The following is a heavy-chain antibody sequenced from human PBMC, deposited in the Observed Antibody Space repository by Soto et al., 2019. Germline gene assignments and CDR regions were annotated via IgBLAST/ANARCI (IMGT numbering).Heavy chain of an antibody. V-gene: IGHV1-18*01. Sequence: QVQLVQSGAEVKKPGASVKVSCKASGYTFTSYGISWVRQAPGQGLEWMGWISAYNGNTNYAQKLQGRVTMTTDTPTSTAYMELRSVRSDDTAVYYCARDGEYGSWKSVPVGWFDPWGQGSLVRVSS. CDR1: GYTFTSYG. CDR3: ARDGEYGSWKSVPVGWFDP. CDR2: ISAYNGNT. D-gene: IGHD3-10*01. J-gene: IGHJ5*02.